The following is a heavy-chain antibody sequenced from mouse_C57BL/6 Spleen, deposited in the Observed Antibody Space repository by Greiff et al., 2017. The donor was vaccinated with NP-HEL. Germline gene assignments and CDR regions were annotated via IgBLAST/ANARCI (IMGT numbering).Heavy chain of an antibody. J-gene: IGHJ2*01. D-gene: IGHD4-1*01. V-gene: IGHV1-81*01. CDR3: ATSNLYYFDY. CDR2: IYPRSGNT. CDR1: GYTFTSSG. Sequence: QVQLQQSGAELARPGASVKLSCKASGYTFTSSGISWVKQRTGPGLEWIGEIYPRSGNTYYNEKFKGKATLTADKSSSTAYMELRSLTSEDSAVYFCATSNLYYFDYWGQGTTLTVSS.